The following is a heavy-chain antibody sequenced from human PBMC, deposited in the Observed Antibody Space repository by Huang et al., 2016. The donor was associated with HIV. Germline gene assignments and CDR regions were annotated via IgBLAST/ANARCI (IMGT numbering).Heavy chain of an antibody. V-gene: IGHV3-9*01. CDR2: ISWNSGSI. J-gene: IGHJ3*02. CDR1: GFTFDDYA. Sequence: EVQLVESGGGLVQPGRSLRLSCAASGFTFDDYAMHWVRQAPGKGLGWVSGISWNSGSIGYADSVKGRFTISRDNAKNSLYLQMNSLRAEDTALYYCAKVILGGWELQLDAFDILGQGTMVTVSS. D-gene: IGHD1-26*01. CDR3: AKVILGGWELQLDAFDI.